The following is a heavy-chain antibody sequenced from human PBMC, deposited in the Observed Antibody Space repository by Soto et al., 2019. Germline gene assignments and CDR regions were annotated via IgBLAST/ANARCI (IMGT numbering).Heavy chain of an antibody. CDR3: ARDRLDFWSGYRYYYYGMDV. Sequence: PSETLSLTCTVSGGSISSYYWSWIRQPPGKGLEWIGYIYYSGSTNYNPSLKSRVTISVDTSKNQFSLKLSSVTAADTAVYYCARDRLDFWSGYRYYYYGMDVWGQGTTVTVSS. V-gene: IGHV4-59*01. J-gene: IGHJ6*02. CDR1: GGSISSYY. CDR2: IYYSGST. D-gene: IGHD3-3*01.